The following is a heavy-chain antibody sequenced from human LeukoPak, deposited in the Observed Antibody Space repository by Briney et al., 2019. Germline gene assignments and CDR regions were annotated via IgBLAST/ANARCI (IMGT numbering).Heavy chain of an antibody. CDR2: INQDGSQT. D-gene: IGHD2-8*01. J-gene: IGHJ4*02. V-gene: IGHV3-7*01. CDR3: ARLMFLWPPIYFDY. Sequence: GGSLRLSCAASGSTFSTYWMSWVRRAPGKGLEWVANINQDGSQTFYVDSVKGRFTISRDNPGNSVYLQMNSLRAEDTAVYYCARLMFLWPPIYFDYWGQGTLVTVSS. CDR1: GSTFSTYW.